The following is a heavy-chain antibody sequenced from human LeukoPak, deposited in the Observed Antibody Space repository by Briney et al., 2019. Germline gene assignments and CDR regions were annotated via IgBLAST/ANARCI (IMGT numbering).Heavy chain of an antibody. D-gene: IGHD3-10*01. CDR2: IKPDGSEK. CDR3: ARGDYYGSGSYYHDAFDI. J-gene: IGHJ3*02. CDR1: GFTFSSYW. Sequence: GGSLRLSCAASGFTFSSYWMSWVRQAPGKGLEWVANIKPDGSEKHYVDSVKGRLTIARDNAKNSLFLQMNSLRAEDTAVYYCARGDYYGSGSYYHDAFDIWGQGTMITVSS. V-gene: IGHV3-7*03.